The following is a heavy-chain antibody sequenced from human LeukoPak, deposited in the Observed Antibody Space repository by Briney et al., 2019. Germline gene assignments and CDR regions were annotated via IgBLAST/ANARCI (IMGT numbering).Heavy chain of an antibody. CDR1: GFTFSDSW. V-gene: IGHV3-7*01. Sequence: GGSLRLSCVASGFTFSDSWMIWVRQAPGKGLQWVANIKEDGSDKYYVESVKSRFTTSRDNAKNSLYLQMNSLRAEDTAVYFCARDRGWLQFDYWGQGTPVTVSS. D-gene: IGHD5-24*01. CDR2: IKEDGSDK. J-gene: IGHJ4*02. CDR3: ARDRGWLQFDY.